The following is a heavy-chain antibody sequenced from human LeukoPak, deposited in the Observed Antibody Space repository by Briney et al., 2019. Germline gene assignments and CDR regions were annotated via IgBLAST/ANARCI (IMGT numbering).Heavy chain of an antibody. Sequence: GGSLRLSCAASGFTFSSYGMSWVRQAPGKGLEWVSAISGSGAGTYYADSVKGRFTVSRDNSKNTLYLQMNSLRAEDTAVYYCAKGVYGDYDYWGQGTPVTVSS. J-gene: IGHJ4*02. V-gene: IGHV3-23*01. CDR3: AKGVYGDYDY. CDR2: ISGSGAGT. CDR1: GFTFSSYG. D-gene: IGHD4-17*01.